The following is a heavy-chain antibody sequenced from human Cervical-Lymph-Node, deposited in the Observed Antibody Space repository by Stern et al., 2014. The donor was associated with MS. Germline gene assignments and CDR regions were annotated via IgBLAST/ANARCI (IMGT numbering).Heavy chain of an antibody. CDR3: ARLLEDYWYFDL. CDR1: GGSISSSSYY. Sequence: QVQLQESGPGLVKPSETLSLTCTVSGGSISSSSYYWGWIRQPPGKGLEWIGSIYYSGSTYYKPSLKSRVTISVDTSKDQFSLKLTSVTAADTAVYYCARLLEDYWYFDLWGRGTLVTVSS. J-gene: IGHJ2*01. CDR2: IYYSGST. V-gene: IGHV4-39*01.